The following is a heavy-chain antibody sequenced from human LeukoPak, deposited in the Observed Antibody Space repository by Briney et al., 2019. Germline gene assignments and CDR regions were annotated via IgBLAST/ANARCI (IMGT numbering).Heavy chain of an antibody. Sequence: GGSLRLSCAASRFTFSSYDMHWVRQVTGKGLEWVSDIGTVGDTYYAGSVKGRFTISRENAKNSLYLQMNSLRAGDTAVYYCARVRSGSLGYYGMDVWGQGTTVTVSS. J-gene: IGHJ6*02. D-gene: IGHD1-26*01. CDR1: RFTFSSYD. V-gene: IGHV3-13*01. CDR2: IGTVGDT. CDR3: ARVRSGSLGYYGMDV.